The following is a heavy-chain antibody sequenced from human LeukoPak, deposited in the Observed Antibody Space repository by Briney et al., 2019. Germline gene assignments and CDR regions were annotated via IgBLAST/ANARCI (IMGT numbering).Heavy chain of an antibody. Sequence: SVNVSCKASGYTFTSYGISWVRQAPGQGLEWMGWISAYNGNTNYAQKLQGRVTMTTDTSTSTAYMELRSIRSDDTAVYHCARDVSLDYYGSGSYYGVDYWGQGTLVTVSS. V-gene: IGHV1-18*01. D-gene: IGHD3-10*01. J-gene: IGHJ4*02. CDR3: ARDVSLDYYGSGSYYGVDY. CDR2: ISAYNGNT. CDR1: GYTFTSYG.